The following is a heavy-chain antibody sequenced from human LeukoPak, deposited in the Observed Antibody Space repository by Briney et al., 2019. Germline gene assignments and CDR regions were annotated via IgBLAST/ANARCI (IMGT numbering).Heavy chain of an antibody. CDR1: GFTFDDYA. V-gene: IGHV3-9*01. Sequence: PGGSLRLSCAASGFTFDDYAMHWVRQAPGKGLEWVSGISWNSGSIGYVDSVKGRFTISRDNAKNSLYLQMNSLRAEDTALYYCAKAITTIVSGDAFDIWGQGTMVTVSS. J-gene: IGHJ3*02. CDR3: AKAITTIVSGDAFDI. CDR2: ISWNSGSI. D-gene: IGHD3-22*01.